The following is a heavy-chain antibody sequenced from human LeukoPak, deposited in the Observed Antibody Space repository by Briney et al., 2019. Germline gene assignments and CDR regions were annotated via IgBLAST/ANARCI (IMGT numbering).Heavy chain of an antibody. V-gene: IGHV1-69*02. CDR2: IIPILGIA. D-gene: IGHD2-2*02. CDR1: YT. J-gene: IGHJ4*02. Sequence: YTISXXXQAPGQGLEWXXXIIPILGIANYAQKFQGRVTITADKSTSTAYMELSSRRERDTAVYYCATRLCSSTSCYTLAGGGFDYWGQGTLVTVSS. CDR3: ATRLCSSTSCYTLAGGGFDY.